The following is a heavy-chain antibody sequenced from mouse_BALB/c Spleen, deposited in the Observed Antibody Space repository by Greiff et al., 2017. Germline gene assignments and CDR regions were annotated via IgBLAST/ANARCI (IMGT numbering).Heavy chain of an antibody. D-gene: IGHD2-4*01. CDR2: INPSTGYT. J-gene: IGHJ3*01. V-gene: IGHV1-7*01. CDR1: GYTFTSYW. CDR3: ANIYYDYGF. Sequence: VQLQESGAELAKPGASVKMSCKASGYTFTSYWMHWVKQRPGQGLEWIGYINPSTGYTEYNQKFKDKATLTADKSSSTAYMQLSSLTSEDSAVYYCANIYYDYGFWGQGTLVTVSA.